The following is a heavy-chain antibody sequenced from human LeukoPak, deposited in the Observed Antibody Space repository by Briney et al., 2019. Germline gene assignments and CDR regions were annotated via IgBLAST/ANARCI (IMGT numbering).Heavy chain of an antibody. D-gene: IGHD4-17*01. CDR3: AREDNLGGDLEYFQH. V-gene: IGHV3-30-3*01. CDR2: ISSDGSNK. CDR1: GFTFNNYD. J-gene: IGHJ1*01. Sequence: QPGGSLRLSCAASGFTFNNYDMHWVRQAPGKGLEWVAIISSDGSNKYYADSVKGRFTISRDNSKNTLYLQMNSLRAEDTAVYYCAREDNLGGDLEYFQHWGQGTLVTVSS.